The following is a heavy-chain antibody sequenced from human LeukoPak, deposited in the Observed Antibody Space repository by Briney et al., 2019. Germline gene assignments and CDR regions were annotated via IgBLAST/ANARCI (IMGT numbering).Heavy chain of an antibody. CDR3: ARDSVSSSWYLSMSYYFDY. Sequence: GGSLRLSCAASGFTFSSYWMSWVRQAPGMGLEWVANIKQDGSEKYYVDSVKGRFTISRDNAKNSLYLQMNSLRAEDTAVYYCARDSVSSSWYLSMSYYFDYWGQGTLVTVSS. CDR1: GFTFSSYW. V-gene: IGHV3-7*01. D-gene: IGHD6-13*01. CDR2: IKQDGSEK. J-gene: IGHJ4*02.